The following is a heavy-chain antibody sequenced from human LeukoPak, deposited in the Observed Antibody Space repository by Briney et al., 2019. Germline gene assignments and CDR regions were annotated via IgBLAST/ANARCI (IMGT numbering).Heavy chain of an antibody. V-gene: IGHV4-31*03. CDR3: ARRIAVAGLFDS. Sequence: SETLSLTCTVSGGSISSGGYYWSWIRQHPGKGLEWIGYIYYSGSTYYNPSLKSRVTISVDTSKNQFSLKLSSVTAADTAVYYCARRIAVAGLFDSWGQGTLVTVSS. D-gene: IGHD6-19*01. CDR1: GGSISSGGYY. CDR2: IYYSGST. J-gene: IGHJ4*02.